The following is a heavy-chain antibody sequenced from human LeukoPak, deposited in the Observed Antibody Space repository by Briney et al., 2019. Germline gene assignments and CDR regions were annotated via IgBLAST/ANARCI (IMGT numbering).Heavy chain of an antibody. CDR1: GFSSSSYA. CDR3: ARVVRWFDP. Sequence: GGSLRLSCAASGFSSSSYAMTWARQAPVKGLEWVSAISGDGTRTYYADSVKGRFTISRDNAKNSLYLQMNSLRAEDTAVYYCARVVRWFDPWGQGTLVTVSS. CDR2: ISGDGTRT. D-gene: IGHD4-23*01. J-gene: IGHJ5*02. V-gene: IGHV3-23*01.